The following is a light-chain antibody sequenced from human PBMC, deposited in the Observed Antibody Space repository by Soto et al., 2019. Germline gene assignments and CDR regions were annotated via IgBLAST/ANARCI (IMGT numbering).Light chain of an antibody. CDR1: QYISNY. V-gene: IGKV1-39*01. J-gene: IGKJ2*01. CDR2: AAS. Sequence: DIQMTQSPSSLSASVGDRVTITCRASQYISNYLNWYQQKPGKAPKLLIYAASTVQSGVPSRFSGSGSGTDFTLTITSLQAEDFATYYCQLSYSTPQYTFGQGTKLEIK. CDR3: QLSYSTPQYT.